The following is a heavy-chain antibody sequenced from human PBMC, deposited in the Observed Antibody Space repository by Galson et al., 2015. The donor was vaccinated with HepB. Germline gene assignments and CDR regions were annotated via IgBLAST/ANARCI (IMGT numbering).Heavy chain of an antibody. Sequence: SLRLSCAASGFTFSTYWMHWVRQAPGKGLVWVSRINGDGSSTSYADSVKGRFTISRDNAKNTLYLQMNSLRAEDTAVYYCARVDYYGSGRSIDCWGQGTLVTVSS. V-gene: IGHV3-74*01. CDR2: INGDGSST. CDR1: GFTFSTYW. D-gene: IGHD3-10*01. CDR3: ARVDYYGSGRSIDC. J-gene: IGHJ4*02.